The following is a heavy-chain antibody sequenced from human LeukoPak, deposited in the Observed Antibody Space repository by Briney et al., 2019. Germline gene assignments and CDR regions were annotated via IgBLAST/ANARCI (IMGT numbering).Heavy chain of an antibody. Sequence: PGGSLRPSFAASGFPFISNYISWVRQAPGKGLEWASDIYGGGTTNYADAVKGRFTITRDNSKNTLYLQMNSLRADDTAVYYCATRYSYCDLGYWGQGTLVAVSS. D-gene: IGHD5-18*01. CDR3: ATRYSYCDLGY. J-gene: IGHJ4*02. V-gene: IGHV3-53*01. CDR2: IYGGGTT. CDR1: GFPFISNY.